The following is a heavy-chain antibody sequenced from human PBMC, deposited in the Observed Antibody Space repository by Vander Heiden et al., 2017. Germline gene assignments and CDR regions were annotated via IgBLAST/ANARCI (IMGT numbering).Heavy chain of an antibody. V-gene: IGHV1-69*01. J-gene: IGHJ6*02. CDR1: GGTFRSYA. CDR2: IIPIFGTA. D-gene: IGHD3-22*01. CDR3: ARDPGTYYYDSSGYQYYYYYGMDV. Sequence: QVQLVQSGAEVTKPGSSVKVSCKASGGTFRSYAISWVRQAPGQGLEWMGGIIPIFGTANYAQKFQGRVTITADESTSTAYMELSSLRSEDTAVYYCARDPGTYYYDSSGYQYYYYYGMDVWGQGTTVTVSS.